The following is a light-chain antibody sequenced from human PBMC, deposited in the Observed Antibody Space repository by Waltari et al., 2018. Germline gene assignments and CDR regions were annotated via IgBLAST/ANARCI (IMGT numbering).Light chain of an antibody. V-gene: IGKV1-39*01. J-gene: IGKJ3*01. CDR1: QSISNH. Sequence: DIQITESSSSLSESVGDRVTNTCRASQSISNHLNWYQQKPGEAPKLLIYGASRLQSGVPSRFSGSGSGTDFALTISSLQPEDFATYYCQQSYSTLPFTFGPGTKVDFK. CDR2: GAS. CDR3: QQSYSTLPFT.